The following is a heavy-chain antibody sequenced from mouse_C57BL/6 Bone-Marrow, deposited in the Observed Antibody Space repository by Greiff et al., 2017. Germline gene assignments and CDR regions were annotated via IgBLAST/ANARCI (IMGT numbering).Heavy chain of an antibody. D-gene: IGHD1-1*01. Sequence: EVKVVESGGDLVKPGGSLKLSCAASGFTFSSYGMSWVRQTPDKRLEWVATISSGGSYTYYPESVKGRFTISRDNAKNTLYLQMSSLKSEDTAVYYCARRMTTVVAQYFDVWGTGTTVTVSS. J-gene: IGHJ1*03. CDR2: ISSGGSYT. CDR1: GFTFSSYG. CDR3: ARRMTTVVAQYFDV. V-gene: IGHV5-6*02.